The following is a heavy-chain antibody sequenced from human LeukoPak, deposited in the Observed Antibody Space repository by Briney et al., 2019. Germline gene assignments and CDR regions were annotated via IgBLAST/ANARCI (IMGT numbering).Heavy chain of an antibody. J-gene: IGHJ3*02. CDR2: INPNSGGT. Sequence: AASVKVSCKASGYTFTGYYMHWVRQAPGQGLEWMGWINPNSGGTNYAQKFQGRVTMTRDTSISTAYMELSRLRSDDTAVYYCARGAPIAVAEYDAFDIWGQGTMVTVSS. CDR3: ARGAPIAVAEYDAFDI. V-gene: IGHV1-2*02. CDR1: GYTFTGYY. D-gene: IGHD6-19*01.